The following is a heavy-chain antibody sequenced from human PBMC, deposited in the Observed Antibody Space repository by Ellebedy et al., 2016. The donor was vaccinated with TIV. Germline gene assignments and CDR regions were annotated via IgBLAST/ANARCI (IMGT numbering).Heavy chain of an antibody. Sequence: GESLKISCVASGFSFRSYWMSWVRQAPGKGLEWVANIYQDGSDQNSVHSVKGRFTISRDNANNLLFLQMNSLRAEDTAVYYCARRGSYGDYAVQVNSWFDPWGRGTLVTVSS. D-gene: IGHD4-17*01. CDR2: IYQDGSDQ. V-gene: IGHV3-7*01. J-gene: IGHJ5*02. CDR3: ARRGSYGDYAVQVNSWFDP. CDR1: GFSFRSYW.